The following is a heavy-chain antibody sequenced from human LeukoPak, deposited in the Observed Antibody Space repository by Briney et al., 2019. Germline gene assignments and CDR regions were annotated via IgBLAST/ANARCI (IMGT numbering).Heavy chain of an antibody. CDR3: ARVGSGSFDY. CDR2: IYYSGNA. V-gene: IGHV4-59*01. J-gene: IGHJ4*02. D-gene: IGHD1-26*01. Sequence: SETLSLTCSVSGGSISSYYWSWIRQPPGKGLEWIGYIYYSGNANYNPSLKSRVTISIDTSKNQFSLKLSSVTAADTAVYYCARVGSGSFDYWGQGTLVTVSS. CDR1: GGSISSYY.